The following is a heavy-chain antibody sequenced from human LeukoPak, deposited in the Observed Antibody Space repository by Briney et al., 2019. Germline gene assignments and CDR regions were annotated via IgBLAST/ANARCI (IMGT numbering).Heavy chain of an antibody. CDR3: AKSRGFSGTYPSDY. V-gene: IGHV3-23*01. D-gene: IGHD1-26*01. CDR2: ITGSGGST. CDR1: GFTFNNYA. J-gene: IGHJ4*03. Sequence: GGSLRLSCAASGFTFNNYAMNWVRQAPGTGLEWVSAITGSGGSTYSADSVKGRCTISRDNSKGTLYLQVNSLRADDTAVYYCAKSRGFSGTYPSDYWGQGTLVTVSS.